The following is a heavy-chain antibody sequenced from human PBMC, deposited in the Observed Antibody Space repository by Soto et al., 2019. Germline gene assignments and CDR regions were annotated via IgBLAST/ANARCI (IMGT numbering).Heavy chain of an antibody. CDR2: ANPILSMS. CDR3: ARNYGSGYRAFDA. V-gene: IGHV1-69*02. D-gene: IGHD3-10*01. J-gene: IGHJ4*02. CDR1: GGTFNFYS. Sequence: QVQLVQSGAEVKSAGSSVKVSCKASGGTFNFYSISWVRRAAGLGLEGLGRANPILSMSNYSKRSEVRVTMTADTSTGTAYTELSSLRSENTAIDYCARNYGSGYRAFDAWGQGDLVTVSS.